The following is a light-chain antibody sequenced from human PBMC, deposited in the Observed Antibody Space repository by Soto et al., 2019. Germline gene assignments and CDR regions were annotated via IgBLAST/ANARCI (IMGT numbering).Light chain of an antibody. CDR3: QHYNSYSEA. CDR1: QSISNC. CDR2: KAS. J-gene: IGKJ1*01. V-gene: IGKV1-5*03. Sequence: DIQMKQSPATVSASVGDRVTITCRASQSISNCLAWYQQKPGKAPKLLIYKASTLKSGVPSRFSGSGSGTEFTLTISSLQPDDFATYYCQHYNSYSEAFCHLTKVDIK.